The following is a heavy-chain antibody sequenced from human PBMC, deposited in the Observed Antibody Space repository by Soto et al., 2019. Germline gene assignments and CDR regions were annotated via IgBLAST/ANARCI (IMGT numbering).Heavy chain of an antibody. Sequence: QVQLQQWGAGLLKPSETLSLTCAVYGGFVTSGSYYWSWIRQPPGKGLEWIGEMSHSGGTHFNPSLKSRVTISVDTSKNQFTLKMSSVTAADPALYSCARVERWTATTVVDAFDIWGPGTMVTVSS. CDR3: ARVERWTATTVVDAFDI. CDR1: GGFVTSGSYY. V-gene: IGHV4-34*01. D-gene: IGHD1-1*01. CDR2: MSHSGGT. J-gene: IGHJ3*02.